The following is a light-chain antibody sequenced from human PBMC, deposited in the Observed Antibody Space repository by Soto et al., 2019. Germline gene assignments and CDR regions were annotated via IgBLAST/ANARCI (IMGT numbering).Light chain of an antibody. CDR1: SSDVWSYDY. J-gene: IGLJ1*01. CDR3: CSYAGSYTFGV. Sequence: QSVLIQPPSVSGSPGQSVTISCTGTSSDVWSYDYVSWYRQHPGTVSKPMIYNVSKRPSGVPDRFSGSKSGNTACLTISGLQAEDEADYYCCSYAGSYTFGVFGTGNKVTGL. V-gene: IGLV2-11*01. CDR2: NVS.